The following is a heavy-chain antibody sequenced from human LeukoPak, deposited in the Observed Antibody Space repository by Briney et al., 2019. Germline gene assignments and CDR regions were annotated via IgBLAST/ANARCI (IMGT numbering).Heavy chain of an antibody. CDR1: GFTFRIYS. J-gene: IGHJ4*02. D-gene: IGHD6-6*01. V-gene: IGHV3-21*06. CDR2: MSSSSSFI. CDR3: VKNRQSSSSDFDY. Sequence: GGSLRLSCLASGFTFRIYSMNCVRQAPGKGLEWVASMSSSSSFITYADSIKGRFTISRDNAKNSLYLQMNSLRAEDTAVYYCVKNRQSSSSDFDYWGQGTLVTVSS.